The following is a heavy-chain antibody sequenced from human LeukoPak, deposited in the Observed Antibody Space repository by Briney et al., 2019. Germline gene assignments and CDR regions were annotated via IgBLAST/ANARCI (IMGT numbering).Heavy chain of an antibody. Sequence: SETLSLTCTVSGYSISSGYYWGWIRQPPGKGLEWIGSIYHSGSTYYNPSLKSRVTISVDTSKNQFSLKLSSVTAADTAVYYCARIYRGDILTGTYYYYYYMDVWGKGTTVTISS. CDR1: GYSISSGYY. CDR3: ARIYRGDILTGTYYYYYYMDV. V-gene: IGHV4-38-2*02. J-gene: IGHJ6*03. CDR2: IYHSGST. D-gene: IGHD3-9*01.